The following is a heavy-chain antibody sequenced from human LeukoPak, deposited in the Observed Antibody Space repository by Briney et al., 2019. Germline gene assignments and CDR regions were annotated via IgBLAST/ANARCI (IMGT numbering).Heavy chain of an antibody. J-gene: IGHJ5*02. D-gene: IGHD2-2*01. CDR1: GGTFSSYA. CDR2: IIPIFGTA. Sequence: SVKVSCKASGGTFSSYAISWVRQAPGQGFEWMGGIIPIFGTANYAQKFQGRVTITADKSTSTAYMELSSLRSEDTAVYYCASNPYCSSTSCYAGAWFDPWGQGTLVTVSS. V-gene: IGHV1-69*06. CDR3: ASNPYCSSTSCYAGAWFDP.